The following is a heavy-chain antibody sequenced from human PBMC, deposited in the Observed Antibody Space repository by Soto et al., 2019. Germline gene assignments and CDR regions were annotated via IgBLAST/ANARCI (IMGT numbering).Heavy chain of an antibody. CDR3: GKGGDHPGDYFDY. J-gene: IGHJ4*02. D-gene: IGHD4-17*01. V-gene: IGHV3-30*18. CDR2: ISYDGRNK. Sequence: QVQVVESGGGVVQPGRSLRLSCAASGIAFSSYGIRWVRQAPGRGLEWVAVISYDGRNKDYADSVKGRFTISRDNSKNTLYLQMNSLRAEDTAVYYCGKGGDHPGDYFDYWGQGTLVTVSS. CDR1: GIAFSSYG.